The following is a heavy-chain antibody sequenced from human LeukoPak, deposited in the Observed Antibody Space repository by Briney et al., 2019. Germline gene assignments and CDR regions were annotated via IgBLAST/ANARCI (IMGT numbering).Heavy chain of an antibody. V-gene: IGHV3-21*01. Sequence: GGSLRLSCAASGFTFSSYSMNWVRQAPGKGLEWVSSISSSSSYIYYADSVKGRFTISRDNAKNSLYLQMNSLRAEDTAVYYCARDRPPMVRGVTPDAFDIWGQGTMVTVSS. CDR2: ISSSSSYI. CDR1: GFTFSSYS. D-gene: IGHD3-10*01. CDR3: ARDRPPMVRGVTPDAFDI. J-gene: IGHJ3*02.